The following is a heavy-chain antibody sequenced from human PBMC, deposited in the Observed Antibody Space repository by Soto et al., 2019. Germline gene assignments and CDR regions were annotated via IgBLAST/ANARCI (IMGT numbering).Heavy chain of an antibody. V-gene: IGHV1-18*01. J-gene: IGHJ6*02. CDR3: ARDHSSGYPGYGMDV. CDR2: ISAYNGNT. Sequence: QVQLVQSGAEVKKPGASVKVSCKASGYTFTSYGISWVRQAPGQGLEWMGWISAYNGNTNYAQKLQGRVTMTTDTATSTAYRELRSLRSDDTAVYYCARDHSSGYPGYGMDVWGQGTTVTVSS. D-gene: IGHD3-22*01. CDR1: GYTFTSYG.